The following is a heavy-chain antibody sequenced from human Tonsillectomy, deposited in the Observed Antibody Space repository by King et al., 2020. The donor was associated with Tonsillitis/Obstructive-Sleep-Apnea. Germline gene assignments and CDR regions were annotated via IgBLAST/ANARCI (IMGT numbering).Heavy chain of an antibody. CDR2: ISPTRGST. D-gene: IGHD5-24*01. V-gene: IGHV1-46*01. Sequence: QLVQSGAEVRKPGASVNVSCKASGYIFITYFFHWVRQAPGQGLEWLGIISPTRGSTSYAQKFQGRVTMTRDTSTSTVYMEVSSLGSEDTAVYYCARGWDSGMDVWGQGPTVTVSS. CDR1: GYIFITYF. J-gene: IGHJ6*02. CDR3: ARGWDSGMDV.